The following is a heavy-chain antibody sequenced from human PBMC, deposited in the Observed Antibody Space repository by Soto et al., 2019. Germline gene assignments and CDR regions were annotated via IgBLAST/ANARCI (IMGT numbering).Heavy chain of an antibody. CDR2: VSHGGST. CDR1: GGSFSGYY. V-gene: IGHV4-34*01. J-gene: IGHJ3*02. Sequence: SETLSLTCAVYGGSFSGYYWSWIRQPPGKGLEWIGEVSHGGSTTYNPSLKSRVTISVDTSKNQFSLNLSSVTAADTAVYYCTRMRWRTRADAFDIWGQGTMVTVSS. CDR3: TRMRWRTRADAFDI.